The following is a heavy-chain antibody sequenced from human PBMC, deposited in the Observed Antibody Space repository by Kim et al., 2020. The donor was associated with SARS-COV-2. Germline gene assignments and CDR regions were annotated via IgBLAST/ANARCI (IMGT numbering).Heavy chain of an antibody. CDR3: ARNCGGDCHDAFDI. J-gene: IGHJ3*02. Sequence: PSLKSRVTISVDTSKSQFSLKLSSVTAADTAVYYCARNCGGDCHDAFDIWGQGTMVTVSS. V-gene: IGHV4-30-2*04. D-gene: IGHD2-21*02.